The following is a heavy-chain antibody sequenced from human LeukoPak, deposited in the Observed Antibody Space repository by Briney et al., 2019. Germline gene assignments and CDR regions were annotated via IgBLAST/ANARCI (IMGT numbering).Heavy chain of an antibody. J-gene: IGHJ4*02. V-gene: IGHV1-24*01. D-gene: IGHD3-16*02. Sequence: GASVKVSCKVPGYTLTELSMHWVRQAPGKGLEWMGGFDPEDGETIYAQKFQGGVTMTEDTSTDTAYMELSSLRSEDTAVYYCATDLTTFGGVIVIPYYWGQGTLVTVSS. CDR2: FDPEDGET. CDR3: ATDLTTFGGVIVIPYY. CDR1: GYTLTELS.